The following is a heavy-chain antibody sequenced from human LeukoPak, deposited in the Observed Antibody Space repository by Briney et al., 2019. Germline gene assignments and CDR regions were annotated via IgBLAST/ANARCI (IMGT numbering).Heavy chain of an antibody. J-gene: IGHJ4*02. D-gene: IGHD3-3*01. CDR1: GGSFSGYY. V-gene: IGHV4-34*01. Sequence: NPSETLSLTCAVYGGSFSGYYWSWIRQPPGKGLEWIGEINHSGSTNYNPSLKSRVTISVDTSKNQFSLKLSSVTAADTAVYYCATESGFNDYWGQGTLVTVSS. CDR2: INHSGST. CDR3: ATESGFNDY.